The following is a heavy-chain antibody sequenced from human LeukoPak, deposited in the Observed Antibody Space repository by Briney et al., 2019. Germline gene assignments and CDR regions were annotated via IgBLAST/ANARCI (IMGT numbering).Heavy chain of an antibody. CDR1: GGSISNSHYY. V-gene: IGHV4-61*01. D-gene: IGHD1-26*01. CDR3: ARELEVGSTKSSFDI. CDR2: IYSSGST. J-gene: IGHJ3*02. Sequence: TSETLSLTCTVSGGSISNSHYYWDWIRQPPGKGLEWIGYIYSSGSTNYNPSLKSRVTMSVDTSKNQFSLKLSSVTAADTAVYYCARELEVGSTKSSFDIWGQGTMVTVSS.